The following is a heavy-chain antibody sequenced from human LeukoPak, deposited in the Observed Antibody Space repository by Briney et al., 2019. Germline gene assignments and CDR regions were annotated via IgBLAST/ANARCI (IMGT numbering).Heavy chain of an antibody. CDR1: GGSPSSSH. Sequence: SETLSLTCTVSGGSPSSSHGTRIPQPAGKGLEWIGRIYTSGSTNYNPSLKSRVTISVDKSKNQFSLKLSSVKDAATAVYSSARELPTIVGANRPVMDVCGKGTTVTVSS. CDR2: IYTSGST. D-gene: IGHD1-26*01. V-gene: IGHV4-4*07. CDR3: ARELPTIVGANRPVMDV. J-gene: IGHJ6*04.